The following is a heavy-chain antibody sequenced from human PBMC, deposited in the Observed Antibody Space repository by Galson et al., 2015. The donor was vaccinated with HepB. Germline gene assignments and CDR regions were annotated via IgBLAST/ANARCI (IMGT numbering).Heavy chain of an antibody. D-gene: IGHD3-3*01. J-gene: IGHJ4*02. CDR2: ISYDESNK. CDR1: GFTFSSYA. V-gene: IGHV3-30*04. Sequence: SLRLSCAASGFTFSSYAMHWVRQAPGKGLEWVAVISYDESNKYYADSVKGRFTISRDNSKNTLYLQMNSLRAEDTAVYYCARDFGPACDYWGQGTLVTVSS. CDR3: ARDFGPACDY.